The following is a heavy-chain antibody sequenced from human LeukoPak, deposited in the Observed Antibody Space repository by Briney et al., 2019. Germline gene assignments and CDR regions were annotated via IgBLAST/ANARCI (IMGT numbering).Heavy chain of an antibody. J-gene: IGHJ4*02. CDR1: GFSFGDYA. V-gene: IGHV3-49*04. Sequence: GGSLRLSCTTSGFSFGDYAMSWVRQAPGKGLEWVAFIRSKAYGGTTEYAASVKGRFTISRDDSKSIAYPQMNSLKTEDTAVYYCQTYYYDSSGYYYIDQWGQGTLVTVSS. CDR3: QTYYYDSSGYYYIDQ. D-gene: IGHD3-22*01. CDR2: IRSKAYGGTT.